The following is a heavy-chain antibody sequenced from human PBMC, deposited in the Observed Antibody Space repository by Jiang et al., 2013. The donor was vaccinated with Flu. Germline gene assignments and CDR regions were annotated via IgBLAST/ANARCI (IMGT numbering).Heavy chain of an antibody. CDR3: AHSSAHYGDYRRAQHFQH. D-gene: IGHD4-17*01. V-gene: IGHV2-5*02. CDR2: IYWDDDK. J-gene: IGHJ1*01. Sequence: GKALEWLALIYWDDDKRYSPSLKSRLTITKDTSKNQVVLTMTNMDPVDTATYYCAHSSAHYGDYRRAQHFQHWGQGTLVTVSS.